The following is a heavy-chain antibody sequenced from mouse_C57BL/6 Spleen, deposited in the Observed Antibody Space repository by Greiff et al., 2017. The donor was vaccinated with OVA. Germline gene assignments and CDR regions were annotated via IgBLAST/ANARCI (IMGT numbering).Heavy chain of an antibody. Sequence: QVQLQQSGPGLVQPSQRLSITCTVSGFSLTSYGVHWVRQSPGKGLEWLGVIWRGGSTDYNADFISRLSISKDNSKSQVFCKMNSLQADDTAIYYCARKGDYDGAWFAYWGQGTLVTVSA. CDR2: IWRGGST. V-gene: IGHV2-2*01. CDR3: ARKGDYDGAWFAY. D-gene: IGHD2-4*01. J-gene: IGHJ3*01. CDR1: GFSLTSYG.